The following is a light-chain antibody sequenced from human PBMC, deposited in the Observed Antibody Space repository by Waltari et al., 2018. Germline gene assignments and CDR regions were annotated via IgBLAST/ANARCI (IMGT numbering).Light chain of an antibody. CDR3: LHYNSFPWT. Sequence: DIQMTQSTSAMSASVGERVTFTCRASQGISNYLAWCQQKPGKVPKRLIYAASSLQSGVPSRFSGSGSGTEFTLTISTLQPEDFAAYFCLHYNSFPWTFGQGTQVEIK. CDR2: AAS. CDR1: QGISNY. J-gene: IGKJ1*01. V-gene: IGKV1-17*03.